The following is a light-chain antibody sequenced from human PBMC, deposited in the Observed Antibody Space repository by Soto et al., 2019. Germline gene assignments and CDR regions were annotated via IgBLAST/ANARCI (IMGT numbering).Light chain of an antibody. J-gene: IGLJ1*01. CDR3: SSYTAGSTYV. Sequence: QSVLTQPASVSGSPGQSITISCTGASSDIGGYKYVSWYQQHPGKAPKLMIYDVSNRPSGVSNRFSGSKSGNTATLTISGLQVEDDAHYYCSSYTAGSTYVFGPGTKGNVL. CDR1: SSDIGGYKY. CDR2: DVS. V-gene: IGLV2-14*01.